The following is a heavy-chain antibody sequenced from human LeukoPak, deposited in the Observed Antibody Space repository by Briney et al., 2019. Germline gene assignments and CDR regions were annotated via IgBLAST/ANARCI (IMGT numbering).Heavy chain of an antibody. V-gene: IGHV5-51*01. CDR3: ATLSLGGFSGNDAFDI. D-gene: IGHD5-12*01. Sequence: GESLKISCEGSGYNFPTFWIGWVRQMPGKGLEWMGIIYPGDSDTRYNPSFQGQVTISADKSINTAYPRWSSLKASDTAVYYCATLSLGGFSGNDAFDIWGPGTMVIVSS. J-gene: IGHJ3*02. CDR1: GYNFPTFW. CDR2: IYPGDSDT.